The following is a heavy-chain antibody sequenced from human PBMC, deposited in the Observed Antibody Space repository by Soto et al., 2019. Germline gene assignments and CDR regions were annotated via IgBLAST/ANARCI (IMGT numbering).Heavy chain of an antibody. J-gene: IGHJ3*02. CDR1: GFTFSSYA. CDR2: ISYDGSNK. D-gene: IGHD2-2*01. V-gene: IGHV3-30-3*01. CDR3: ARDPSSYCSSTSCYESRDSNAFDI. Sequence: QVQLVESGGGVVQPGRSLRLSCAASGFTFSSYAMHWVRQAPGKGLEWVAVISYDGSNKYYADSVKGRFTISRDNSKNTLYLQMNSLRAEDTAVYYCARDPSSYCSSTSCYESRDSNAFDIWGQGTMVTVSS.